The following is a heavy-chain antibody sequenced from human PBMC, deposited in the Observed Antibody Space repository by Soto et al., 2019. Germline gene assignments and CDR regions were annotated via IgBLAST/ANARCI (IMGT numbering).Heavy chain of an antibody. CDR2: ISDSGGSI. Sequence: EVQLLESGGGLVQPGGSLRLSCAASGFTFSSYDMSWVRQAPGKGLEWVSGISDSGGSIYYTDSVKGRFTISRDNSKNTLYLQMDSLGAADTAVYYCARGVCWGQGALVTVSS. V-gene: IGHV3-23*01. D-gene: IGHD3-16*01. CDR3: ARGVC. CDR1: GFTFSSYD. J-gene: IGHJ4*02.